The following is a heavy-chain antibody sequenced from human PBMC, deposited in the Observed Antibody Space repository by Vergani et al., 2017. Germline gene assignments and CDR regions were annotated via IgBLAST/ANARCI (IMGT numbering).Heavy chain of an antibody. D-gene: IGHD3-9*01. J-gene: IGHJ5*02. CDR2: INHSGST. CDR3: ARGNILTGYNWFDP. CDR1: GGSFSGYY. V-gene: IGHV4-34*01. Sequence: QVQLQQWGAGLLKPSETLSLTCAVYGGSFSGYYWSWIRQPPGKGLEWIGEINHSGSTNYNPSLKSRVTISVDTSKNQFSLKLSSVTAADTAVYYSARGNILTGYNWFDPWGQGTLVTVSS.